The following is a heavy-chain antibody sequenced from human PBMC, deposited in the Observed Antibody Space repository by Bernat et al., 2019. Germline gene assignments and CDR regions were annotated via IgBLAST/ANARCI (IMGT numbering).Heavy chain of an antibody. Sequence: QVQLVQSGAEVKKPGSSVKVSCKASGGTFSSYAISWVRQAPGQGLEWMGGIIPIFGTANYAQKFKGRVTIAADESTSTAYMELSSLRSEDTAVYYCARAQVGATKPEPVDYWGQGTLVTVSS. V-gene: IGHV1-69*01. CDR1: GGTFSSYA. D-gene: IGHD1-26*01. CDR2: IIPIFGTA. CDR3: ARAQVGATKPEPVDY. J-gene: IGHJ4*02.